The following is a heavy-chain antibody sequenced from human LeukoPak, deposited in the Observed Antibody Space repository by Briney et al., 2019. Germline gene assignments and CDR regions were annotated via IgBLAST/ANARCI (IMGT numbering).Heavy chain of an antibody. V-gene: IGHV3-21*01. CDR1: GFTFSNYS. CDR2: ISSSSSYI. Sequence: GGSLRLSCAASGFTFSNYSMNWVRQAPGKGLEWVSSISSSSSYIYYADSVKGRFSISRDNSRNTLYLQMNSLRPEDTAVYYCAKAIWVAATSSWFCLDYWGQGTLVTVSS. J-gene: IGHJ4*02. D-gene: IGHD3-10*01. CDR3: AKAIWVAATSSWFCLDY.